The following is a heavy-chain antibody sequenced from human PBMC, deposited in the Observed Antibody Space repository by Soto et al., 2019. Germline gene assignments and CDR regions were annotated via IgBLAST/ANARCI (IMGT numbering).Heavy chain of an antibody. J-gene: IGHJ5*02. CDR3: ARTRTYYYNSSGWNWFDP. CDR1: GGTFTNYA. CDR2: FIPVLGTA. V-gene: IGHV1-69*12. D-gene: IGHD3-22*01. Sequence: QVQLVQSGAEVKKPGSSVRVSCKASGGTFTNYAVNWVRQAPGQGLEWMGGFIPVLGTASYAQNFQGRVTITADESTSTAYMDLSRLTSEDTSLYYCARTRTYYYNSSGWNWFDPWGQGTLVTVSS.